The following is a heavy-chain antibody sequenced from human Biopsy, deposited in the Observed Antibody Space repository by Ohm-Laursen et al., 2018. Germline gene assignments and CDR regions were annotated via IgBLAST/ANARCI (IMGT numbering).Heavy chain of an antibody. CDR2: IFTSGST. V-gene: IGHV4-4*07. CDR1: GASISDYY. J-gene: IGHJ3*01. D-gene: IGHD3-22*01. CDR3: ASVVLGPTNDAFDL. Sequence: TLSLTCAVSGASISDYYCVWIRQPAGKGLEWIGLIFTSGSTTYNPSLKSRVTMSVDTSKKQLSLRLRSVTAADTAMYYCASVVLGPTNDAFDLWGQGTMVVVSS.